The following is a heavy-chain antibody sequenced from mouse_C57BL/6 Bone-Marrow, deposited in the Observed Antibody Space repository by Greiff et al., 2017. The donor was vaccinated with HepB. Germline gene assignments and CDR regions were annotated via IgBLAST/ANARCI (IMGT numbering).Heavy chain of an antibody. D-gene: IGHD1-1*01. V-gene: IGHV1-53*01. Sequence: QVQLQQPGTELVKPGASVKLSCKASGYTFTSYWMHWVKQRPGQGLEWIGNINPSNGGTNYNEKFKSKATLTVDKSSSTAYIQLSSLTSEDSAVYYCARVGYYGSSVWYFDVWGTGTTVTVSS. J-gene: IGHJ1*03. CDR3: ARVGYYGSSVWYFDV. CDR1: GYTFTSYW. CDR2: INPSNGGT.